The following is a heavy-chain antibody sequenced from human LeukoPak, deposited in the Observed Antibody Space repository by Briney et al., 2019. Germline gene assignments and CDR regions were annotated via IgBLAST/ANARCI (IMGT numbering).Heavy chain of an antibody. CDR1: GFTFSSFG. V-gene: IGHV3-30*02. Sequence: PGGSLRLSCAASGFTFSSFGMHWVRPAPGKGLEWVAYIRYDGSNKKYADSLEGRFTISRDNFKNALYLQIDSLRPEDTAVYYCAKKSGAAFYNWFDPWGQGTLVTVSS. CDR3: AKKSGAAFYNWFDP. CDR2: IRYDGSNK. J-gene: IGHJ5*02. D-gene: IGHD1-26*01.